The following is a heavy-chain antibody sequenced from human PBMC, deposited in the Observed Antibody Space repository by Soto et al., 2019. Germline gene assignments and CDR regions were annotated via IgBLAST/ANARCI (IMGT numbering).Heavy chain of an antibody. Sequence: GGSLRLSWAASGFTFSSYGMHWVRQAPGKGLEWVAVISYDGSNKYYADSVKGRFTISRDNSKNTLYLQMNSLRAEDTAVYYCAKGRGLAASDAFDIWGQGTMVTVSS. CDR2: ISYDGSNK. D-gene: IGHD2-15*01. CDR1: GFTFSSYG. CDR3: AKGRGLAASDAFDI. V-gene: IGHV3-30*18. J-gene: IGHJ3*02.